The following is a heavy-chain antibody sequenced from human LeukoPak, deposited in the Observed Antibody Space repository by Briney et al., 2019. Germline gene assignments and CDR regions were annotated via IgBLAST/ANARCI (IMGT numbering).Heavy chain of an antibody. CDR3: ARGYLGYCSGGSCYSRFDP. V-gene: IGHV1-46*01. CDR2: INPSGGST. J-gene: IGHJ5*02. D-gene: IGHD2-15*01. Sequence: ASVEVSCKASGYTFTSYYMHWVRQAPGQGLEWMGIINPSGGSTSYAQKFQGRVTMTRDTSTSTVYMELSSLRSEDTAVYYCARGYLGYCSGGSCYSRFDPWGQGTLVTVSS. CDR1: GYTFTSYY.